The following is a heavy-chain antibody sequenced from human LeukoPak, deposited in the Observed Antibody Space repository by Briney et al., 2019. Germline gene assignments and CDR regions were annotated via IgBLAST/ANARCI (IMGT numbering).Heavy chain of an antibody. CDR2: IYYSGST. D-gene: IGHD1-26*01. CDR1: GGSISSGDYY. CDR3: ARVGFIVGAKGLNWFDP. V-gene: IGHV4-30-4*01. J-gene: IGHJ5*02. Sequence: SETLSLTCTVSGGSISSGDYYWSWIRHPPGKGLEWIGYIYYSGSTYYNPSLKSRVTISVDTSKNQFSLKLSSVTAADTAVYYCARVGFIVGAKGLNWFDPWGQGTLVTVSS.